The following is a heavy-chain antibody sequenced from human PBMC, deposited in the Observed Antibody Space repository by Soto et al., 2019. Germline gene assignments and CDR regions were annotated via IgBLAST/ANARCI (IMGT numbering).Heavy chain of an antibody. V-gene: IGHV4-31*03. CDR1: GASLNSGNYY. CDR2: IYVTGAV. D-gene: IGHD2-21*01. Sequence: SETLSLTCSVSGASLNSGNYYLSWIRQVPGKGLEWIGHIYVTGAVDYNPSLRDRITISRDTSERQFSLNLRLVTAADTAVYYCARLRIATHTPKWLDPWAQGARVTLFS. CDR3: ARLRIATHTPKWLDP. J-gene: IGHJ5*02.